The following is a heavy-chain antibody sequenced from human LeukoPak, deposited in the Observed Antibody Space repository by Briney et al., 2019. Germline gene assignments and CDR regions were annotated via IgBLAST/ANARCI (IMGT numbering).Heavy chain of an antibody. V-gene: IGHV4-4*07. D-gene: IGHD3-22*01. Sequence: PSETLSLTCTVSGYSISSGYYWGWIRQPAGKGLEWIGRIYTSGSTNYNPSLESRVTMSVDTSKNQFSLKLSSVTAADTAVYYCARAKEVVNDDAFDIWGQGTMVTVSS. CDR3: ARAKEVVNDDAFDI. J-gene: IGHJ3*02. CDR2: IYTSGST. CDR1: GYSISSGYY.